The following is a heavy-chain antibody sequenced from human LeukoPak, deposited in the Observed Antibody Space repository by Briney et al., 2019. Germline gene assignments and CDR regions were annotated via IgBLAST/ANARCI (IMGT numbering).Heavy chain of an antibody. V-gene: IGHV3-21*01. CDR2: ISSSSSYI. J-gene: IGHJ4*02. D-gene: IGHD3-10*01. CDR3: ARKLWFGEPCCYLDY. Sequence: PGGSLRLSCAASGFTFSSYTMNWVRQAPGKGLEWVASISSSSSYIYYADSVKGRFTISRDNAKNSLHLQMNSLRAEDTAVYYCARKLWFGEPCCYLDYWGQGTLVTVSS. CDR1: GFTFSSYT.